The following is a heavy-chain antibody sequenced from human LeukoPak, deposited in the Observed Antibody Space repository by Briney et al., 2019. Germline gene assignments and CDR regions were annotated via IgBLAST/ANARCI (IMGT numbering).Heavy chain of an antibody. CDR1: GLTFSSYW. J-gene: IGHJ6*02. Sequence: QPGGSLRLSCAASGLTFSSYWMHWVRQGPGKGLLWVSRINGDGSSTSYADSVEGRFTISRDNAKNTLYLQMNSLRAEDKAVYSCARVRYDYYGMDVWGQGTAVTVSS. D-gene: IGHD3-10*01. CDR2: INGDGSST. CDR3: ARVRYDYYGMDV. V-gene: IGHV3-74*01.